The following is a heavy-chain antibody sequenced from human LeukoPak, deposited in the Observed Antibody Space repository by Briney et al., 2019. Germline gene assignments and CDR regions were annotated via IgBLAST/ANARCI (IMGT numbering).Heavy chain of an antibody. V-gene: IGHV4-61*05. CDR2: IYNSRST. CDR3: ARRNILTEGEAFDI. CDR1: GGSIRSSSYY. Sequence: PSETLSLTCTVSGGSIRSSSYYWGWIRQPPGKGLEWIGYIYNSRSTNYNPSLRSRVTISVDTSKNQFSLMLNSVTAADTAVYYCARRNILTEGEAFDIWGQGTMVTVSS. J-gene: IGHJ3*02. D-gene: IGHD3-9*01.